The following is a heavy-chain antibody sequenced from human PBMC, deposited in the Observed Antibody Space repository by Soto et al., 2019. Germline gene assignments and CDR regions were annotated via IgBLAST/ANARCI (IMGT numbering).Heavy chain of an antibody. J-gene: IGHJ4*02. Sequence: QVQLVQSGAEVKTPGSSLKVSCTVSGSRFSNYVISWVRQAPGHGLEWLGRIIPIFNSTQYAQRFQGRVTITADKSTNTASLELSSLRPDDTAVYYCAREGRGKKAGYNGLVSLGYWGQGTLVTVS. V-gene: IGHV1-69*06. CDR1: GSRFSNYV. CDR2: IIPIFNST. D-gene: IGHD2-2*02. CDR3: AREGRGKKAGYNGLVSLGY.